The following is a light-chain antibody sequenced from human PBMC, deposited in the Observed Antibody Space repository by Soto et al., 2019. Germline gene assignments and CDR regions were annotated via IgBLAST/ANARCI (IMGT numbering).Light chain of an antibody. CDR1: QSVSSSY. Sequence: EIVLTQSPGALSLSPGDRATLSSRASQSVSSSYLAWYQQKPGQAPRLLIYGASSRATGIPDRFSGSGSGTDFTLTISRLEPEDFAVYYCQQYGSSPWTFGQGTKVEIK. V-gene: IGKV3-20*01. J-gene: IGKJ1*01. CDR2: GAS. CDR3: QQYGSSPWT.